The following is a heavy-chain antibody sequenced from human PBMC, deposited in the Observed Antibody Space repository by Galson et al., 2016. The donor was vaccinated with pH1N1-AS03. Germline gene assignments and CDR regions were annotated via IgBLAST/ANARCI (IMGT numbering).Heavy chain of an antibody. V-gene: IGHV3-23*05. Sequence: SLRLSCAASGFSFSSYAMGWVRQTPGRGLECLSTIDNGAFNTYYKDSLEGRFTISRDNSQNTLYLHMNSLRADDTALYYCAKGLFDNYAGYFEYWGQGILVTVSS. CDR3: AKGLFDNYAGYFEY. J-gene: IGHJ4*02. CDR1: GFSFSSYA. CDR2: IDNGAFNT. D-gene: IGHD4-23*01.